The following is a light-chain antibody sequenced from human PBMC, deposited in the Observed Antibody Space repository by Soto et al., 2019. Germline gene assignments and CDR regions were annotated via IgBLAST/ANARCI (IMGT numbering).Light chain of an antibody. CDR3: MQGTHWPPYT. J-gene: IGKJ2*01. Sequence: DVVLTQSPLSLPVTLGQPAPISCRSSQSLVYSDGNTYLYWIQQRLGQSPRRLIYNVSIRDSGVPDRFSGSGSGTNFTLKISRVEAEDVGIYYCMQGTHWPPYTFGQGTKLEIK. CDR1: QSLVYSDGNTY. V-gene: IGKV2-30*01. CDR2: NVS.